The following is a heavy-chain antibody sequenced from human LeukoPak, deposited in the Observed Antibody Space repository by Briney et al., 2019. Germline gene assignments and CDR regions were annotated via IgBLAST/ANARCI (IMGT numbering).Heavy chain of an antibody. Sequence: GGSLRLSCTASGFTFRCYAIHWVRQAPGKGLEWVAVVSYDGSDEYYADSVKGRFTISRDNSKNTLYLQMNSLRAEDTAMYYCARVPGRIPVSGYEFDYWGQGTLVPVSS. CDR3: ARVPGRIPVSGYEFDY. V-gene: IGHV3-30*01. D-gene: IGHD6-19*01. CDR2: VSYDGSDE. J-gene: IGHJ4*02. CDR1: GFTFRCYA.